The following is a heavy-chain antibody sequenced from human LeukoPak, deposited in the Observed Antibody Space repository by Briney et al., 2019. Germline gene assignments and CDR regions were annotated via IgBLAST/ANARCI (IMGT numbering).Heavy chain of an antibody. CDR2: ISGSGGST. V-gene: IGHV3-23*01. Sequence: GGSLRLSCAASGFTFSSYAMSWVRQAPGKGLEWVSAISGSGGSTYYADSVKGRFTISRDNSKNTLYLQMNSLRAEDTAVYYCAKGFIPYCSSTSCPHYYYYGMDVWGQGTTVTVSS. CDR1: GFTFSSYA. D-gene: IGHD2-2*01. J-gene: IGHJ6*02. CDR3: AKGFIPYCSSTSCPHYYYYGMDV.